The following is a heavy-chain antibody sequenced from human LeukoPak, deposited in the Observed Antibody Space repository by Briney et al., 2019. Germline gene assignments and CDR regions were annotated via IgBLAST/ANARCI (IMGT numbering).Heavy chain of an antibody. J-gene: IGHJ4*02. CDR2: ITGSGATT. CDR1: GFTFSSYA. D-gene: IGHD5-18*01. CDR3: ARGATSEDTAIVTGY. Sequence: GGSLRLSCAASGFTFSSYAMSWVRQAPGGGLEWVSSITGSGATTYYADSVKGRFTVSRDNSKNTLYLQMNSLRAEDTAVYHCARGATSEDTAIVTGYWGQGTLVTVSS. V-gene: IGHV3-23*01.